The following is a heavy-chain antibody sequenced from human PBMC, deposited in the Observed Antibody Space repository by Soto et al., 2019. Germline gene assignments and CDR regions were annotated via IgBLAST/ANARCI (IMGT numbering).Heavy chain of an antibody. Sequence: QVQLQESGPGLVKPSETLSLTCTVSGGSISSYYWSWIRQPPGKGLEWIGYIYYSGSTNYNPSLKSRVTISVDTSKNQFSLKLSSVTAADTAVYYCAREVHYWGQGTLVTVSS. CDR3: AREVHY. V-gene: IGHV4-59*01. CDR2: IYYSGST. CDR1: GGSISSYY. J-gene: IGHJ4*02.